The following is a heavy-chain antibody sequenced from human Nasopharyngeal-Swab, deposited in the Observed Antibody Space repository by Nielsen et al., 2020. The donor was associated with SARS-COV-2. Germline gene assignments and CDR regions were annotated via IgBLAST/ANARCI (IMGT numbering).Heavy chain of an antibody. V-gene: IGHV3-23*01. J-gene: IGHJ4*02. D-gene: IGHD2-8*02. CDR1: GFPFSTSA. Sequence: GESLKISCAVPGFPFSTSAMSWVRQVPGKGLEWVSAISGRGGTFYADSVQGRFSISRDTSKNTLYLQMNSLRAEDTGIYYCAKDTGFDYWGQGTQVTVSS. CDR3: AKDTGFDY. CDR2: ISGRGGT.